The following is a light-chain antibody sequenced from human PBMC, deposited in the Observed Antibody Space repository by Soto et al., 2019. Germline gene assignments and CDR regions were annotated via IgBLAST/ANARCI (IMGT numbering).Light chain of an antibody. CDR3: SSFTTSTSYV. V-gene: IGLV2-14*03. Sequence: QYALTQPASVSGSPGQSITISCTGTSSDVGAYDYVSWYQQHPGEVPKLMIFDVSDRPSGVSNRFSGSKSGNTASLTISGLQAEDDADYYCSSFTTSTSYVFGTGTKLTVL. CDR1: SSDVGAYDY. J-gene: IGLJ1*01. CDR2: DVS.